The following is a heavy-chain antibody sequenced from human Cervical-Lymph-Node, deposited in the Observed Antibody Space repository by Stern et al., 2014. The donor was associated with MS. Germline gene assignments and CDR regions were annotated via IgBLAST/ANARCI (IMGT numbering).Heavy chain of an antibody. Sequence: QLVESGAELKKPGESLNISCKPSGYSFTIYSIAWVRQMPGQGLEWMVVIYPYDSDTTYSPSFQGQVTISADKSITTAYLQWSSLRASDTAMYYCARHVQGFDYWGQGTLVTVSS. CDR3: ARHVQGFDY. J-gene: IGHJ4*02. CDR1: GYSFTIYS. CDR2: IYPYDSDT. V-gene: IGHV5-51*01.